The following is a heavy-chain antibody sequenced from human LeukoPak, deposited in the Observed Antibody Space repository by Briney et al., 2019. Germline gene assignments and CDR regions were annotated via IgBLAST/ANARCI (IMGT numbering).Heavy chain of an antibody. D-gene: IGHD6-19*01. CDR1: AFSFSAYT. Sequence: GGSLRLSCAASAFSFSAYTMHWGRQAPGKGLEWAATILFDGSDTSYADSVKGRFTISRDNPKNSLYLQMNSLRAEDTAIYYCARDGDSNGSYYFESWGQGTLVTVSS. V-gene: IGHV3-30*04. CDR3: ARDGDSNGSYYFES. J-gene: IGHJ4*02. CDR2: ILFDGSDT.